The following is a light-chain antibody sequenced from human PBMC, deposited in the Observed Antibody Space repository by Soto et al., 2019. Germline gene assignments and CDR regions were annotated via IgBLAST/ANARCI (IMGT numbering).Light chain of an antibody. CDR1: SSDVGGYNY. CDR2: EVN. CDR3: SSYTRSSTWV. V-gene: IGLV2-14*01. J-gene: IGLJ3*02. Sequence: QSVLTQPASVSGSPGQSITISCTGTSSDVGGYNYVSWYQQHPGKAPKLMIYEVNDRPSGVSNRFSGSKSGNTASLTISGLQAEDEADYYCSSYTRSSTWVFGGGTKLTVL.